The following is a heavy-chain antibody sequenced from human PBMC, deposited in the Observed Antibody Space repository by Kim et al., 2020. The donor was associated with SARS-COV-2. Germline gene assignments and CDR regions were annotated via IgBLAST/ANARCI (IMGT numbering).Heavy chain of an antibody. D-gene: IGHD5-18*01. V-gene: IGHV3-30*01. CDR2: K. Sequence: KYYADSVKGRFTISRDNSKNTLYLQMNSLRAEDTAVYYCARGQGYSYGDYWGQGTLVTVSS. CDR3: ARGQGYSYGDY. J-gene: IGHJ4*02.